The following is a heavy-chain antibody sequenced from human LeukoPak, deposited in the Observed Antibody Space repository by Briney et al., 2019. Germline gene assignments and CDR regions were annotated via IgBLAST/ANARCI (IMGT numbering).Heavy chain of an antibody. CDR2: INHSGST. V-gene: IGHV4-34*01. J-gene: IGHJ4*02. Sequence: KPSETLSLTCAVYGGSFSGYYWSWIRQPPGKGLEWIGEINHSGSTNYNPSLKSRVTISVDTSKNQFSLKLSSVTAADTAVYYCARVDRGAWFGEPIHFDYWGQGTLVTVSS. CDR1: GGSFSGYY. CDR3: ARVDRGAWFGEPIHFDY. D-gene: IGHD3-10*01.